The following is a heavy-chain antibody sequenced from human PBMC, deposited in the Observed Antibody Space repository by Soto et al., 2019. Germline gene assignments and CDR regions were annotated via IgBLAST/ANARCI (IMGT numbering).Heavy chain of an antibody. J-gene: IGHJ4*02. V-gene: IGHV3-48*03. CDR2: ITSSSSTI. CDR3: ARSLGDS. D-gene: IGHD3-10*01. Sequence: GGSLRLSCAASGFTFSSYEMNWVRQAPGKGLEWVSYITSSSSTIYYADSVKGRFTISRDNAKYSLYLQMNSLRADDTAVYYCARSLGDSWGQGTLVTVSS. CDR1: GFTFSSYE.